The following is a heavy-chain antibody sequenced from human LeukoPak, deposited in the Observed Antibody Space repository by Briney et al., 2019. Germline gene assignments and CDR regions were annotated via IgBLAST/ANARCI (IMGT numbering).Heavy chain of an antibody. D-gene: IGHD1-1*01. CDR2: IWYDGSNK. Sequence: GGSLRLSCAASGFTFSSYGMHWVRQAPGKGLEWVAVIWYDGSNKYYADSVKGRFTISRDNSKNTLYLQMNSLRAEDTAVYYCTSTKLERDLGWKNWYFDLWGRGTLVTVSS. CDR3: TSTKLERDLGWKNWYFDL. J-gene: IGHJ2*01. CDR1: GFTFSSYG. V-gene: IGHV3-33*01.